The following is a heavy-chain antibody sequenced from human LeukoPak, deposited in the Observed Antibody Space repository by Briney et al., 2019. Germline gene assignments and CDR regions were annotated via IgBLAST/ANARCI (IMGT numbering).Heavy chain of an antibody. V-gene: IGHV1-69*13. CDR2: IIPIFGTA. CDR3: ARGYVWGSYRYVPLYFDY. Sequence: SVKVSCTASGGTFSSYAISWVRQAPGQGLEWMGGIIPIFGTANYAQKFQGRVTITADESTSTAYMELSSLRSEDTAVYYCARGYVWGSYRYVPLYFDYWGQGTLVTVSS. J-gene: IGHJ4*02. D-gene: IGHD3-16*02. CDR1: GGTFSSYA.